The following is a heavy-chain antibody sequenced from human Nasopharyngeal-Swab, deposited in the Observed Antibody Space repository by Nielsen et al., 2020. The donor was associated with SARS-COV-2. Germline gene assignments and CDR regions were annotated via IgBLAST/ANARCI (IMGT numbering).Heavy chain of an antibody. Sequence: GESLKISCAASGFTFSSYRMHWVRQAPGKGPVWVSRINSDGSSTSYADSVKGRFTISRDNAKNTLYLQMNSLRAEDTAVYYCARDYRTYYYGSGYYYYYGMDVWGQGTTVTVSS. V-gene: IGHV3-74*01. J-gene: IGHJ6*02. CDR3: ARDYRTYYYGSGYYYYYGMDV. CDR2: INSDGSST. D-gene: IGHD3-10*01. CDR1: GFTFSSYR.